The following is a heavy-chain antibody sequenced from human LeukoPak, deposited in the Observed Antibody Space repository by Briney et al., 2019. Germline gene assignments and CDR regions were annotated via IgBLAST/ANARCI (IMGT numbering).Heavy chain of an antibody. CDR2: VNPNSGGT. Sequence: ASVKVSCKTSGYTFTGYFIHWVRQAPGHGLEWMGWVNPNSGGTGYAQRFQGRVTMTRDTSISTAYMELSRLRSDDTAVYYCARERGYCSSSSCYTSDAFDIWGQGTMVTVSS. V-gene: IGHV1-2*02. J-gene: IGHJ3*02. CDR3: ARERGYCSSSSCYTSDAFDI. D-gene: IGHD2-2*02. CDR1: GYTFTGYF.